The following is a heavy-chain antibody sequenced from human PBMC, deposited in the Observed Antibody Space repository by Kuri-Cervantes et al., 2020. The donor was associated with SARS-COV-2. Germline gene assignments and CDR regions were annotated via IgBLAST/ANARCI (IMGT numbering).Heavy chain of an antibody. CDR1: GFTFSSYN. V-gene: IGHV3-30*04. D-gene: IGHD6-6*01. CDR2: ISFYRHDA. J-gene: IGHJ6*02. Sequence: GESLKISCAASGFTFSSYNMHWVRQPPGKGLEWVAIISFYRHDAHYADSVKGRFTISRDNSKNTLYLQMDSLTTEDTAVYYCARESSSSLNYYYGMDIWGQGTSVTVS. CDR3: ARESSSSLNYYYGMDI.